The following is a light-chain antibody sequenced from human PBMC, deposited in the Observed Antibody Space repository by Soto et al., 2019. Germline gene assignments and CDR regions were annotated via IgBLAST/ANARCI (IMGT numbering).Light chain of an antibody. J-gene: IGKJ3*01. Sequence: EIVLTQSPGTLSLSPGERATLSCRASQSINSRYLAWYQQKPGQAPRLLIYGASSRATGIPDRFSGSGSGPDFALTISRLEPEDFAVYYCQPFGSSPGFTFGPGTKVDIK. CDR2: GAS. CDR1: QSINSRY. V-gene: IGKV3-20*01. CDR3: QPFGSSPGFT.